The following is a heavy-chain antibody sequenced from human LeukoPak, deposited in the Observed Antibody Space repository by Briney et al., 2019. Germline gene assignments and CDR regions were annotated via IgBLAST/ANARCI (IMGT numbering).Heavy chain of an antibody. D-gene: IGHD6-19*01. V-gene: IGHV3-7*01. CDR1: GFTFSSYW. CDR3: ARPLAVAGTSYYYYYMDV. Sequence: GSLRLSCAASGFTFSSYWMSWVRQAPGKGLEWVANIKQDGSEKYYVDSVKGRFTISRDNAKNSLYLQMNSLRAEDTAVYYCARPLAVAGTSYYYYYMDVWGKGTTVTVSS. J-gene: IGHJ6*03. CDR2: IKQDGSEK.